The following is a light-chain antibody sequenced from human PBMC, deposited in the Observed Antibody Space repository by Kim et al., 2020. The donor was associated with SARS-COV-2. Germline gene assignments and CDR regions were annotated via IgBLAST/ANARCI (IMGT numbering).Light chain of an antibody. Sequence: VTISCTGSSSNIGAGFNVHWYQYLPGTAPKLLISDNNNRPSGVPDRFSASKSDTSASLAITGLQAEDEADYYCQSYDTSLSGFVIFGGGTQLTVL. V-gene: IGLV1-40*01. J-gene: IGLJ2*01. CDR2: DNN. CDR1: SSNIGAGFN. CDR3: QSYDTSLSGFVI.